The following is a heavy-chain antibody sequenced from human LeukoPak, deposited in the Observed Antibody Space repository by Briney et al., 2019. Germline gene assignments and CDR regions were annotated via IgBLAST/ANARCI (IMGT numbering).Heavy chain of an antibody. CDR3: ARGSYDSSGYFYF. CDR2: INDSGRT. V-gene: IGHV4-34*01. J-gene: IGHJ4*02. D-gene: IGHD3-22*01. Sequence: SETLSLTCAVYGVSFSGYYWNWIRQPPGKGLEWIGEINDSGRTNYNPSLKNRVTISVDTSKNQFSLNLSSVTAADTAVYFCARGSYDSSGYFYFWGQGTLVTVSS. CDR1: GVSFSGYY.